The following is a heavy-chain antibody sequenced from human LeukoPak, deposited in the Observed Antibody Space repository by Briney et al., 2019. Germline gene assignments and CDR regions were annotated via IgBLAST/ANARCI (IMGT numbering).Heavy chain of an antibody. CDR1: GFTFSNYG. D-gene: IGHD1-1*01. J-gene: IGHJ4*02. V-gene: IGHV3-30*18. CDR2: ISYDGGNH. Sequence: GGSLRLSCAASGFTFSNYGMHWVRQAPGKGLEWVAVISYDGGNHYYADSVKGRFTISRDNSKNTLYLQMNSLRAEDTAVYYCAKYPLIPTTAEGGYFDYWGQGTLVTVSS. CDR3: AKYPLIPTTAEGGYFDY.